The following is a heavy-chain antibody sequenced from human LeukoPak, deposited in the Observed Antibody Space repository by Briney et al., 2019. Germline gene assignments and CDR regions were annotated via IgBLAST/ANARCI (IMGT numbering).Heavy chain of an antibody. J-gene: IGHJ3*02. D-gene: IGHD2-2*01. CDR1: AGSFSGYY. V-gene: IGHV4-34*01. CDR3: ARSRGYCSSTSCPTDAFDI. CDR2: INHSGST. Sequence: SETLSLTCAVYAGSFSGYYWSWIRQPPGKGLEWIGEINHSGSTNYNPSLKSRVTISVDTSKNQFSLKLSSVTAADTAVYYCARSRGYCSSTSCPTDAFDIWGQGTMVTVSS.